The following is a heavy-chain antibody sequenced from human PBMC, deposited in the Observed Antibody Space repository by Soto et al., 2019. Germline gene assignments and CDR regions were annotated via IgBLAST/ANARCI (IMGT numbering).Heavy chain of an antibody. CDR2: MYYSGST. D-gene: IGHD6-19*01. Sequence: SXTMALNCTVSGFSISSYYLIWIRQPPGKGLERIGYMYYSGSTNYNPSLKSRVTISVDTSKNQFSLNLSSVTAADTAVYYCARAAGAVAGRFDYWGQGTLVTVSS. V-gene: IGHV4-59*01. CDR3: ARAAGAVAGRFDY. CDR1: GFSISSYY. J-gene: IGHJ4*02.